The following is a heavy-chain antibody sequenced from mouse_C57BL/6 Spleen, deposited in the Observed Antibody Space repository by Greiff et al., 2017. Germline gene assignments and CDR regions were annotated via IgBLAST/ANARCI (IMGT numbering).Heavy chain of an antibody. Sequence: QVQLQQSGAELMKPGASVKLSCKATGYTFTGYWIEWVKQRPGHGLEWIGEILPGSGSTNYNEKFKGKATFTADTSSNTAYMQLSSLTTEDSAIYYCARWSTINYDYDGYAMDYWGQGTSVTVSS. CDR1: GYTFTGYW. CDR3: ARWSTINYDYDGYAMDY. J-gene: IGHJ4*01. V-gene: IGHV1-9*01. CDR2: ILPGSGST. D-gene: IGHD2-4*01.